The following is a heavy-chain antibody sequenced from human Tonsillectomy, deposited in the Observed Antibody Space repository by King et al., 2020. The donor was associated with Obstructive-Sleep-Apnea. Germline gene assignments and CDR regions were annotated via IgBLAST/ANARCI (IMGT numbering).Heavy chain of an antibody. CDR2: IYSGDST. CDR3: ARVFGDYVSGLDY. Sequence: VQLVESGGGLVQPGGSLRLSCAASGFTVSSNYMTWVRQAPVKGLEWVSVIYSGDSTYYADSVKGRFTISRDNSKNTLWLQMNSLRAEDTAVYYCARVFGDYVSGLDYWGQGTLVTVSS. J-gene: IGHJ4*02. CDR1: GFTVSSNY. D-gene: IGHD4-17*01. V-gene: IGHV3-66*01.